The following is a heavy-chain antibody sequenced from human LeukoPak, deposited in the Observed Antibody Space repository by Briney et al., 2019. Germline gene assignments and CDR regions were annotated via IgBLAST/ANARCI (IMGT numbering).Heavy chain of an antibody. CDR1: GFTFVDFA. V-gene: IGHV3-30*04. Sequence: GGSLRLSCAASGFTFVDFAIHWVRQPPGKGLEWVAAVSYDGTQQHYPDSVKGRFTISRDNSKNTLYLQMNSLRAEDTAVYYCAKDYRMFDPWGQGTLVTVSS. J-gene: IGHJ5*02. CDR2: VSYDGTQQ. CDR3: AKDYRMFDP.